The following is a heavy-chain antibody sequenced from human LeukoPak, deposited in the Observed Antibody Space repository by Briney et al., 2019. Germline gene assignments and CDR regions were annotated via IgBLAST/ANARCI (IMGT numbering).Heavy chain of an antibody. Sequence: PSETLSRTCAVYGGSFSGYYWSWVRQAPGKGLEWVANIKQDGSEKYYVDSVKGRFTISRDNAKNSLYLQMNSLRAEDTAVYYCARDSSSWYPYYYGMDVWGQGTTVTVSS. J-gene: IGHJ6*02. D-gene: IGHD6-13*01. V-gene: IGHV3-7*01. CDR2: IKQDGSEK. CDR3: ARDSSSWYPYYYGMDV. CDR1: GGSFSGYY.